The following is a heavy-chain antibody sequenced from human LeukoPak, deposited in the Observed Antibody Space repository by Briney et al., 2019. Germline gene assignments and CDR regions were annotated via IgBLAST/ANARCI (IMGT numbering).Heavy chain of an antibody. CDR1: GGSISSSSYY. J-gene: IGHJ6*03. V-gene: IGHV4-39*07. CDR2: IYYSGST. D-gene: IGHD3-9*01. Sequence: SETLSLTCTVSGGSISSSSYYWGWIRQPPGKGLEWIGSIYYSGSTYYNPSLKSRVTISVDTSKNQFSLKLSSVTAADTAVYYCARVLRYFDWLSYYYYYMDVWGKGTTVTVSS. CDR3: ARVLRYFDWLSYYYYYMDV.